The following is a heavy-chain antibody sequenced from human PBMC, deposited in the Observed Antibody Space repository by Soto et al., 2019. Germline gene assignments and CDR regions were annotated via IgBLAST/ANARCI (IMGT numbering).Heavy chain of an antibody. V-gene: IGHV4-39*01. J-gene: IGHJ6*02. CDR2: IYYSGST. CDR1: GGSISSSSYY. Sequence: QLQLQESGPGLVKPSETLSLTCTVSGGSISSSSYYWGWIRQPPGKGLEWIGSIYYSGSTYYNPSLKSRVTISVDTATNPFSLTLSSVTAADTAVYYCAIHLGPLSVAGTFYYYYYGMDVWGQGTTVTVSS. CDR3: AIHLGPLSVAGTFYYYYYGMDV. D-gene: IGHD6-19*01.